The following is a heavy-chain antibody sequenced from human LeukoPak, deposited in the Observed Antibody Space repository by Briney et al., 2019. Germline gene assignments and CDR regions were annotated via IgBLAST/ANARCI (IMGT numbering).Heavy chain of an antibody. J-gene: IGHJ6*03. CDR1: GGSISSGDYY. D-gene: IGHD6-19*01. Sequence: SQTLSLTCTVSGGSISSGDYYWSWIRQPPGKGLEWIGYIYYSGSTYYNPSLKSRVTISVDTSKNQFSLKLSSVTAADTAVYYCARRPPYYSSGWWPAYYYYYSMDVWGKGTTVTVSS. CDR3: ARRPPYYSSGWWPAYYYYYSMDV. V-gene: IGHV4-30-4*08. CDR2: IYYSGST.